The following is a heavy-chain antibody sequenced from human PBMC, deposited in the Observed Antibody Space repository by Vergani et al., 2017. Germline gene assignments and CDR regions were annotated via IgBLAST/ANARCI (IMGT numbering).Heavy chain of an antibody. V-gene: IGHV3-23*01. Sequence: EVQLLESGGGLVQPGGSLRLSCAASGFTFSSYAMSWVRQAPGKGLEWVSGISGRGGSTYYADSVKGRFTISRDNSKNTLYLQMNSLKAENTAVYYCAKDYYYDSSDNYYYGIDFWGQGTTVTVSS. J-gene: IGHJ6*02. D-gene: IGHD3-22*01. CDR2: ISGRGGST. CDR3: AKDYYYDSSDNYYYGIDF. CDR1: GFTFSSYA.